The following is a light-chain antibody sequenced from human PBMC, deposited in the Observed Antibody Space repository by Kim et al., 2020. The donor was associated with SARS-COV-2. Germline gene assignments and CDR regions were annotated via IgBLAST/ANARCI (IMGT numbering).Light chain of an antibody. J-gene: IGLJ3*02. CDR1: TGAVTSDHY. Sequence: QAVVTQEPSLTVSPGGTVTLTCASSTGAVTSDHYPNWFQQKHGQTPRPLIYSTDKKHAWTPARFSASLLGGRAALTLSAVQADDEAVYYCLLHYDAVQLFGAGTSLIVL. V-gene: IGLV7-43*01. CDR2: STD. CDR3: LLHYDAVQL.